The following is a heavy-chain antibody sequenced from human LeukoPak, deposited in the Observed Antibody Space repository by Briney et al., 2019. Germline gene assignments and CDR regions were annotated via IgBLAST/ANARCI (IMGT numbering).Heavy chain of an antibody. D-gene: IGHD1-1*01. CDR1: GGSFSGYY. Sequence: PSETLSLTCAVYGGSFSGYYWSWIRQPPGKGLEWIGEINHSGSTNYNPSLKSRVTISVDTSKNQFSLKLSSVTAADTAVYYCARGVPNAYWGQGTLVTVSS. J-gene: IGHJ4*02. V-gene: IGHV4-34*01. CDR3: ARGVPNAY. CDR2: INHSGST.